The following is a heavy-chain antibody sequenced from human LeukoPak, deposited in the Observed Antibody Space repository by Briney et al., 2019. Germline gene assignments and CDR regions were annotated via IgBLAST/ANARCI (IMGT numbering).Heavy chain of an antibody. D-gene: IGHD1-26*01. CDR1: GFTFSSYS. V-gene: IGHV3-23*01. CDR3: VKAYTTSGTYLEP. Sequence: GGSLRLSCAASGFTFSSYSMNWVRQAPGKGLEWVSGIGGNGVDTYYADSAKGRFTISRDNSKNTVYLQMNSLRAEDTALYYCVKAYTTSGTYLEPWGQGTLVTVSS. J-gene: IGHJ4*02. CDR2: IGGNGVDT.